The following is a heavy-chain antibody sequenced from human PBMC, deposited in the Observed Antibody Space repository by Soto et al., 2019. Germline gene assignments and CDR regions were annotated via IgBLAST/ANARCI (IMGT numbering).Heavy chain of an antibody. Sequence: ETLSLTCTVSGGSISSGDYYWTWVRQPPGMPLEGLGHVAASGSTAYNPSLRSRLSLSLDVSKNRFSLELTSVTAADTATYFCARGGSTHYYYGLDVWGQGTTVTVSS. CDR2: VAASGST. CDR1: GGSISSGDYY. CDR3: ARGGSTHYYYGLDV. J-gene: IGHJ6*02. V-gene: IGHV4-61*03.